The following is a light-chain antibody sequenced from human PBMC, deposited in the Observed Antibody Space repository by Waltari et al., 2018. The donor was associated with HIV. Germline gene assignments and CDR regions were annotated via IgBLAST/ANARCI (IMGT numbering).Light chain of an antibody. Sequence: EIVLTQSPGTLSLSPGERATLSCRASQSVSSSYLAWYQQKPGQAPRLLINGASSMATGIPDRFSGSGSGTDFTLSISRLEPEDFAVYYCQQYGSSPFTFGPGTKVDLK. V-gene: IGKV3-20*01. CDR3: QQYGSSPFT. CDR1: QSVSSSY. CDR2: GAS. J-gene: IGKJ3*01.